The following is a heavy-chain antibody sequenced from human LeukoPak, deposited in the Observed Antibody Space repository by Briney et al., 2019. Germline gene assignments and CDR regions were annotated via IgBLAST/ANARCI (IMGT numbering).Heavy chain of an antibody. J-gene: IGHJ4*02. CDR2: ISSSSTYI. CDR3: ARVWSPPYTSSWPDYFDH. V-gene: IGHV3-21*01. CDR1: GFSISSYS. D-gene: IGHD2-2*01. Sequence: GGSLRLSCAASGFSISSYSMNWVRQAPGKGLEWVSSISSSSTYIYYAVSVRGRFTISRDNAKNSLLLQMNSLRAEDTGVYFCARVWSPPYTSSWPDYFDHWGQGTLVTVSS.